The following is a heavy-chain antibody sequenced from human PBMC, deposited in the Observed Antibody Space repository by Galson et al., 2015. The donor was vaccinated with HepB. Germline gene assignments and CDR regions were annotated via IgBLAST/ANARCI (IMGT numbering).Heavy chain of an antibody. CDR1: GYTFTSYG. V-gene: IGHV1-18*04. D-gene: IGHD6-13*01. J-gene: IGHJ6*03. CDR2: ISAYNGNT. CDR3: ARGRVGANEQPWANYYYYYMDV. Sequence: QSGAEVKKPGESLRISCKASGYTFTSYGISWVRQAPGQGLEWMGWISAYNGNTNYAQKLQGRVTMTTDTSTSTAYMELRSLRSDDTAVYYCARGRVGANEQPWANYYYYYMDVWGKGTTVTVSS.